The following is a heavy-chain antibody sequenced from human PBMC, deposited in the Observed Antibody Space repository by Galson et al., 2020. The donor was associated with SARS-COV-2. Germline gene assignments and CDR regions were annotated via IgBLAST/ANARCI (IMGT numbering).Heavy chain of an antibody. J-gene: IGHJ6*02. CDR1: GFTFSSYW. CDR2: INQDGSEK. D-gene: IGHD7-27*01. Sequence: GGSLRLSCAAPGFTFSSYWMTWVRQAPGKGLEWVANINQDGSEKYYVDSVKGRFTISRDNAKKSLYLQMNSLRGEDTAVYYCARELTGIVYGMDVWGRGTTVTVSS. V-gene: IGHV3-7*01. CDR3: ARELTGIVYGMDV.